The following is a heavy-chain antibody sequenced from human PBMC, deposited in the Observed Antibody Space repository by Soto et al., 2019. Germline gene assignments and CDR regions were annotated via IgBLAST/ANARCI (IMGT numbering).Heavy chain of an antibody. CDR1: GYIFTLYW. CDR2: IYPGESDT. V-gene: IGHV5-51*01. Sequence: GESLKISCKASGYIFTLYWIGWVRQMPGKGLEWMGIIYPGESDTRYSPSFQGQVTISADKSISSASLQWSSLKASDPAVYYCARQSPTPGYYYFSYGMDVWGQGTTVTVSS. J-gene: IGHJ6*02. CDR3: ARQSPTPGYYYFSYGMDV. D-gene: IGHD4-17*01.